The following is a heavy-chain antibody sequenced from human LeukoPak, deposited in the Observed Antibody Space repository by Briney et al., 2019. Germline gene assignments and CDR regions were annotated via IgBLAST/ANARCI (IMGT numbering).Heavy chain of an antibody. D-gene: IGHD3-22*01. CDR3: ARHTTTHYYDTTGPDWFDP. V-gene: IGHV5-51*01. CDR1: GYSFTSYW. Sequence: GESLKISCKGSGYSFTSYWIGWVRQMPGKGLEWMGIIYPGDSDTRYSPSFQGQVTISADKSISTAYLQWSSLKASDTAMYCCARHTTTHYYDTTGPDWFDPWGQGTLVTVSS. CDR2: IYPGDSDT. J-gene: IGHJ5*02.